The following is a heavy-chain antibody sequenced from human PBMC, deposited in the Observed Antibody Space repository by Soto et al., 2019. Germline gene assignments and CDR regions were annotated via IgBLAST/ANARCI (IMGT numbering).Heavy chain of an antibody. CDR3: ASIAARREGFDY. CDR2: IIPIFGTA. CDR1: GGTFSSYA. V-gene: IGHV1-69*13. D-gene: IGHD6-6*01. J-gene: IGHJ4*02. Sequence: GASVKVSCKASGGTFSSYAISWVRQAPGQGLEWMGGIIPIFGTANYAQKFQGRVTITADESTSTAYMELSSLRSEDTAVYYCASIAARREGFDYWGQGTLVTVSS.